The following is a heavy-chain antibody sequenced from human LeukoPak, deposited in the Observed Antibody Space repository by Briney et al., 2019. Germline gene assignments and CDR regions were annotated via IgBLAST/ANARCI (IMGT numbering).Heavy chain of an antibody. Sequence: SVKVSCKASGGTFSSYGMSWVRQAPGQGLEWMGGIIPIFGTANYAQKFQGRVTITTDKSTSTAYMELSSLRSEDTAVYYCARTAAGTIPLDYWGQGTLVTVSS. V-gene: IGHV1-69*05. CDR2: IIPIFGTA. D-gene: IGHD6-13*01. CDR1: GGTFSSYG. J-gene: IGHJ4*02. CDR3: ARTAAGTIPLDY.